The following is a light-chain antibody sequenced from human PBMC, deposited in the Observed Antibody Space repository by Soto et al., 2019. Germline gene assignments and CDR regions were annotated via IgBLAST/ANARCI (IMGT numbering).Light chain of an antibody. CDR1: SSDIGGYKY. CDR3: TSYSRYRVLE. V-gene: IGLV2-14*01. J-gene: IGLJ3*02. Sequence: QSVLTQPASVSGSLGQSITISCTGTSSDIGGYKYVSWYRQHPGKAPKLIIFEVSNRPSGVSDRFSGSNSGNTASLTISGLQAEDEADYYCTSYSRYRVLEFGGGTKVTVL. CDR2: EVS.